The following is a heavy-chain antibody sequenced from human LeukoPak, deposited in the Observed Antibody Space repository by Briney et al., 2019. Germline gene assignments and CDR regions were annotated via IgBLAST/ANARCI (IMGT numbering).Heavy chain of an antibody. CDR1: GYTFTGYY. CDR3: ARDFWSGYYYFDY. V-gene: IGHV1-2*02. CDR2: INPNSGGT. Sequence: ASVTVSCKASGYTFTGYYMHRVRQAPGQGLEWMGWINPNSGGTNYAQKFQGRVTMTRDTSISTAYMELSRLRSDDTAVYYCARDFWSGYYYFDYWGQGTLVTVSS. D-gene: IGHD3-3*01. J-gene: IGHJ4*02.